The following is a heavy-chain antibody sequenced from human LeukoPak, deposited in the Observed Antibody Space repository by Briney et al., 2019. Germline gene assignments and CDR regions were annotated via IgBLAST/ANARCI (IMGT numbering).Heavy chain of an antibody. V-gene: IGHV1-18*01. Sequence: ASVKVSCKASGYTFTSYGISWVRQAPGQGLEWMGWISAYNGNTNYAQKLQGRVTITTDTSTSTAYMELRSLRSDDTAVYYCASSVYDFWSGYRYYFDYWGQGTLVTVSS. J-gene: IGHJ4*02. D-gene: IGHD3-3*01. CDR3: ASSVYDFWSGYRYYFDY. CDR1: GYTFTSYG. CDR2: ISAYNGNT.